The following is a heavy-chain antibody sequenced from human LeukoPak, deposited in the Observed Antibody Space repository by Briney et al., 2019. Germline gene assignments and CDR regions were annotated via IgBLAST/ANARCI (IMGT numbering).Heavy chain of an antibody. Sequence: GGSLRLSCAASGFTFSSYAMHWVRQAPGKGLEWVAVISYDGSNKYYADSVKGRFTISRDNSKNTLYLQMNSLRAEDTAVYYCARGPQAMVYWYFDYWGQGTLVTVSS. J-gene: IGHJ4*02. D-gene: IGHD5-18*01. CDR3: ARGPQAMVYWYFDY. CDR2: ISYDGSNK. CDR1: GFTFSSYA. V-gene: IGHV3-30-3*01.